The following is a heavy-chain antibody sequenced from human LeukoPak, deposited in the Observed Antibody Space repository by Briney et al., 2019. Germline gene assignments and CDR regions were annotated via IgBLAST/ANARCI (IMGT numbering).Heavy chain of an antibody. CDR2: INQDGRDR. CDR1: GLTFSNYW. V-gene: IGHV3-7*01. J-gene: IGHJ4*02. CDR3: VVTTRSRSFDY. Sequence: GGSLRLSCAASGLTFSNYWMTWLRQAPGKGLEWVALINQDGRDRKYADSVKGRFSVSRDNAENSVFLQMDSLRAEDTAFYYCVVTTRSRSFDYRGQGTLVTVSS. D-gene: IGHD1-1*01.